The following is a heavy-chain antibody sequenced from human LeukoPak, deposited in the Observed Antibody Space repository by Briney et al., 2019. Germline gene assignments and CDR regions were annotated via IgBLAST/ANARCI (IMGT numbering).Heavy chain of an antibody. V-gene: IGHV1-18*01. CDR3: ARSPTSFSALGEWFGYYYMDV. CDR1: GYTFTSYG. CDR2: ISAYNGNT. Sequence: ASVKVSCKASGYTFTSYGISWVRQAPGQGLEWMGWISAYNGNTNYAQKLQGRVTMTTVTSTRKAYMELRSLRSDDTAVYYCARSPTSFSALGEWFGYYYMDVWGKGTTVTVSS. J-gene: IGHJ6*03. D-gene: IGHD3-10*01.